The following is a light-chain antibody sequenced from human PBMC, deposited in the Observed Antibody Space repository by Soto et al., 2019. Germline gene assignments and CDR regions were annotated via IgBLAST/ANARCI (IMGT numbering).Light chain of an antibody. Sequence: DIQMTQSPSTLSASIGDIVTITCLASQSITTYLAWYQQKPGEAPKLLIYDASSLQSGVPSRFSGSGSGTEFSLSISSLEPEDFAVYYCQQRSNWPLTFGGGTKVDIK. CDR2: DAS. J-gene: IGKJ4*01. V-gene: IGKV1-5*01. CDR1: QSITTY. CDR3: QQRSNWPLT.